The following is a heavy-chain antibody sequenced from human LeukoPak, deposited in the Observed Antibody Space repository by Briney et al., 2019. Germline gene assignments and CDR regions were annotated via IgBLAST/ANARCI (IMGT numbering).Heavy chain of an antibody. Sequence: SVKGSCKASGGTLSSYAISWVRQARVQGLEWMGRIIPIFGTANYAQKFQGRVTITTDESTSTAYMELSSLRSEDTAVYYCCAVVATIDTLYYFDYWGQGTLVTVSS. D-gene: IGHD5-12*01. J-gene: IGHJ4*02. CDR1: GGTLSSYA. CDR2: IIPIFGTA. V-gene: IGHV1-69*05. CDR3: CAVVATIDTLYYFDY.